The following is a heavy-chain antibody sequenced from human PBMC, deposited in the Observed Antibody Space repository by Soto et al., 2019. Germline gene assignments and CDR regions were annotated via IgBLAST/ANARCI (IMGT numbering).Heavy chain of an antibody. V-gene: IGHV3-23*01. CDR3: AKDRTYFDVLTGSDH. CDR1: GFTFTNYA. D-gene: IGHD3-9*01. CDR2: ISANGAST. Sequence: PGGSLRLSCAVSGFTFTNYAMTWVRQAPGKGLEWVSSISANGASTFYADSVKGRFSISRDNSKNTLYLQMNSLRAEDTALYYCAKDRTYFDVLTGSDHWGQGTLVTLSS. J-gene: IGHJ4*02.